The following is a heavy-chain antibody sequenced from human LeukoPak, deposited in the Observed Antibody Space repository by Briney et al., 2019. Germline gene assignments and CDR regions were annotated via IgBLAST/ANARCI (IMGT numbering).Heavy chain of an antibody. CDR3: ARGGSGYSYGKIDS. CDR2: INIFSRYI. D-gene: IGHD5-18*01. Sequence: PGGSLRLSCEASGFTFGSFNMDWVRQAPGKGLEWVSSINIFSRYIYYADSVKGRFTTSRDNAKNSLYLQLNSLRDEDTAVYYCARGGSGYSYGKIDSWGQGILVTVSS. V-gene: IGHV3-21*01. CDR1: GFTFGSFN. J-gene: IGHJ4*02.